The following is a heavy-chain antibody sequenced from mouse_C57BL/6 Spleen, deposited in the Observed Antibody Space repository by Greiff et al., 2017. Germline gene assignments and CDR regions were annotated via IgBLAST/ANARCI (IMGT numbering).Heavy chain of an antibody. V-gene: IGHV10-1*01. Sequence: EVKLVESGGGLVQPKGSLKLSCAASGFSFNTYAMNWVRQAPGKGLEWVARIRSKSNNYATYYADSVKDRFTISRDDSESMLYLQMNNLKTEDTAMYYCVRDYDGGPYYAMDYWGQGTSVTVSS. CDR3: VRDYDGGPYYAMDY. J-gene: IGHJ4*01. CDR1: GFSFNTYA. CDR2: IRSKSNNYAT. D-gene: IGHD2-4*01.